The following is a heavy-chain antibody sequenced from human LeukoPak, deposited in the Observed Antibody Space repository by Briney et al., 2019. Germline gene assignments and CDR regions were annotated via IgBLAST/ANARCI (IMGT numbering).Heavy chain of an antibody. D-gene: IGHD3-10*01. J-gene: IGHJ4*02. CDR2: IIPIFGTA. V-gene: IGHV1-69*06. CDR1: GGTFSSYA. CDR3: ARSSTMVRGTVSSIGY. Sequence: ASVKVSCKASGGTFSSYAISWVRQAPGQGLEWMGGIIPIFGTANYAQKFQGRVTITADKSTSTAYMELSRLRSEVTAVYYCARSSTMVRGTVSSIGYWGQGTLVTVSS.